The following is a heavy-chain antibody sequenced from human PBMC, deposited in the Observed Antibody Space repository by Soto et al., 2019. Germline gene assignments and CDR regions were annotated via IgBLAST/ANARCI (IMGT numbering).Heavy chain of an antibody. Sequence: ASVKGACKASGYALTSYAMHWVRQAPGQRLEWMGWINAGNGNTKYSQKFQGRVTITRDTSASTAYMELSSLRSEDTAVYYCARGGSGRYYYRMDVWGQGTTVTVSS. CDR1: GYALTSYA. V-gene: IGHV1-3*01. CDR2: INAGNGNT. CDR3: ARGGSGRYYYRMDV. J-gene: IGHJ6*02. D-gene: IGHD3-10*01.